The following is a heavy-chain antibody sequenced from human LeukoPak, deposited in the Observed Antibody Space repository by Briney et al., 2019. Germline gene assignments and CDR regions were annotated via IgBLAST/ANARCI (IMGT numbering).Heavy chain of an antibody. Sequence: ASVKVSCKASGYTFTGYYMHWVRQAPGQGLEWMGWINPNSGGTNYAQTFQGRVTMTRDTSISTAYMELSRLRSDDTAVYYCARDYSSGWSHAFDIWGQGTMVTVSS. CDR2: INPNSGGT. D-gene: IGHD6-19*01. J-gene: IGHJ3*02. CDR3: ARDYSSGWSHAFDI. V-gene: IGHV1-2*02. CDR1: GYTFTGYY.